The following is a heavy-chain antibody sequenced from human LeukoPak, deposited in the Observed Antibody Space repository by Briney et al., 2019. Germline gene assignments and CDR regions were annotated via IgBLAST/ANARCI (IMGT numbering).Heavy chain of an antibody. D-gene: IGHD3-22*01. Sequence: PGGSPRLSCAASGFTFSSYAMSWVRQAPGKGLEWVSSISDSGGNTYYADSVKGRFTISRDNSKNTLYLKMNSLRAEDTAVYYCAKVSDHFYDSSGYLDYWGQGTLVTVSS. CDR2: ISDSGGNT. J-gene: IGHJ4*02. CDR3: AKVSDHFYDSSGYLDY. V-gene: IGHV3-23*01. CDR1: GFTFSSYA.